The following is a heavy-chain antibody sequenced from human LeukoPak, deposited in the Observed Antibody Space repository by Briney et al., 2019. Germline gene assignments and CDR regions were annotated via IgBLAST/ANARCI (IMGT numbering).Heavy chain of an antibody. V-gene: IGHV4-31*03. CDR3: ARGGHYYDSSGSLIDY. CDR1: GVSISSGGYY. J-gene: IGHJ4*02. Sequence: TSETLSLTCTVSGVSISSGGYYWSWIRQHPGKGLEWIGYIYYSGSTYYNPSLKSRVTISVDTSKNQFSLKLSSVTAADTAVYYCARGGHYYDSSGSLIDYWGQGTLVTVSS. D-gene: IGHD3-22*01. CDR2: IYYSGST.